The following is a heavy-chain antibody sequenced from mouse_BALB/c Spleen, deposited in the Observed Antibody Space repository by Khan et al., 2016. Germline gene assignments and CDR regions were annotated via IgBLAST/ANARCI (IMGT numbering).Heavy chain of an antibody. CDR1: GYTFTNFG. CDR3: ATGITTVIATRRNY. D-gene: IGHD1-1*01. V-gene: IGHV9-3-1*01. J-gene: IGHJ2*01. CDR2: INTNTGET. Sequence: QIQLVQSGPELKKPGETVKISCKASGYTFTNFGINWVRQAPGKGLEWMDWINTNTGETTYADDFKGRFAFSLETYASTAYLQINNLKNEDTATYFCATGITTVIATRRNYWGQGTTLTVSS.